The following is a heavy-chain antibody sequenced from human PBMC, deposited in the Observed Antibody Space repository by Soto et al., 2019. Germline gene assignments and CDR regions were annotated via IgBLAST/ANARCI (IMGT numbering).Heavy chain of an antibody. CDR2: IIPIFGTA. Sequence: QMQLVQSGAEVKKPGSSVKVSCKASGGTFSSYAISWVRQAPGQGLEWMGGIIPIFGTANYAQKFQDRVTITADKSTSTAYMELSSLRSEDTAVYYCPREMIYYDSTLDAFDICGQGTMVTVSS. D-gene: IGHD3-22*01. V-gene: IGHV1-69*06. J-gene: IGHJ3*02. CDR3: PREMIYYDSTLDAFDI. CDR1: GGTFSSYA.